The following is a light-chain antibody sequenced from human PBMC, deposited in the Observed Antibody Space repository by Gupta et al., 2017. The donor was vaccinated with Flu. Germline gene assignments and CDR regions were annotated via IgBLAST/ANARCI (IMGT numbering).Light chain of an antibody. J-gene: IGLJ2*01. V-gene: IGLV3-27*01. CDR1: EFKRKF. Sequence: LTQPSSGAVYAGQTATITCSGDEFKRKFGRWNQQKPGQTPVLVIYRDTERPSGVPGRFSGSTSGTSATLTISGIQVEDEADYYCHSVYSGRVVFGGGTKLTVL. CDR3: HSVYSGRVV. CDR2: RDT.